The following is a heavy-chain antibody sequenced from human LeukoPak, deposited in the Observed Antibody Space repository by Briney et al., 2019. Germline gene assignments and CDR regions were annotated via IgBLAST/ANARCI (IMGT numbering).Heavy chain of an antibody. V-gene: IGHV3-33*01. D-gene: IGHD3/OR15-3a*01. CDR3: ARHKDWTFDY. Sequence: PGRSLRLSCAASGSTFGSYDMHWVRQAPGKGLEWVAVIWYDGSNKYYADSVKGRFTISRDISKNTLYLQMNSLRAEDTAVYYCARHKDWTFDYWGQETLVTVSS. CDR1: GSTFGSYD. CDR2: IWYDGSNK. J-gene: IGHJ4*02.